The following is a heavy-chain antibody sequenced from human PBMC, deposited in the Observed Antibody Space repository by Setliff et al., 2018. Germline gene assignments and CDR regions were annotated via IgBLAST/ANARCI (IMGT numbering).Heavy chain of an antibody. Sequence: PGGSLRLSCTASGFTFGDYAMSWVRQAPGKGLEWVGFIRSKAYGGTTEYAASVKGRFTISRDDSKSIAYLQMNSLKTEDTAVYYCTRGSVVAATDFDYWGQGTLVTVSS. CDR3: TRGSVVAATDFDY. CDR1: GFTFGDYA. J-gene: IGHJ4*02. V-gene: IGHV3-49*04. CDR2: IRSKAYGGTT. D-gene: IGHD2-15*01.